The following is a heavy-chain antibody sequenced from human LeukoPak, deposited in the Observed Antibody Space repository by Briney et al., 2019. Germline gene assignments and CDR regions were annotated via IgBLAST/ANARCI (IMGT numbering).Heavy chain of an antibody. J-gene: IGHJ6*02. V-gene: IGHV3-33*01. CDR3: ARDQELVTMVRGVISPGMDV. CDR2: IRYDGSNK. D-gene: IGHD3-10*01. CDR1: GFTFSSNG. Sequence: GGSLTLPCAAAGFTFSSNGMHWCRQAPGKRLQWVAVIRYDGSNKYCADSVKGRFTISRDNSKNTLYLQMNRLRAEDTAVYYRARDQELVTMVRGVISPGMDVWGQGTTVTVSS.